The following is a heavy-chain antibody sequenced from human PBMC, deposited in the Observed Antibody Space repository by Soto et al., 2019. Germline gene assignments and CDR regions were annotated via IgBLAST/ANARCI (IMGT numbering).Heavy chain of an antibody. CDR1: GFTFSSYA. V-gene: IGHV3-23*01. Sequence: GGSLRLSCAASGFTFSSYAMGWVRQGPGKGLEWVAVVSIGGSTHYADSVRGRFTISRDNSKNALSLQMNSLTAEDTAVYFCAKRRGAGGHFDYWGQGALVTVSS. CDR2: VSIGGST. D-gene: IGHD2-15*01. J-gene: IGHJ4*02. CDR3: AKRRGAGGHFDY.